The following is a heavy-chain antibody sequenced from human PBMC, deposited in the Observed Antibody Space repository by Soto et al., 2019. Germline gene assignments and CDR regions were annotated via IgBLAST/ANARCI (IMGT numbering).Heavy chain of an antibody. CDR1: GFTFTKYW. Sequence: GGSLRLSCTASGFTFTKYWMNWVRQAPGKGLEWLANIKEDGSEKFYVDSVKGRFTISRDNAQNSVYLQMNSLRAEDTAVYYCARDEGGVGYYTGPYYYGMDVWGQGTTVTVSS. D-gene: IGHD3-3*01. J-gene: IGHJ6*02. CDR2: IKEDGSEK. CDR3: ARDEGGVGYYTGPYYYGMDV. V-gene: IGHV3-7*03.